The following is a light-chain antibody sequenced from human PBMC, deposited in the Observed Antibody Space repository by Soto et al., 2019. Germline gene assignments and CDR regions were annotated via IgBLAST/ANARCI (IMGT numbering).Light chain of an antibody. CDR3: CSYAGSYTPYV. V-gene: IGLV2-11*01. Sequence: QSVLTQTPSASGTPGQRVTISCSGSSSNIGSNTVNWYQQHPGKAPKLMIYDVSKRPSGVPDRFSGSKSGNTASLTISGLQAEDEADYYCCSYAGSYTPYVFGTGTKVTV. CDR1: SSNIGSNT. CDR2: DVS. J-gene: IGLJ1*01.